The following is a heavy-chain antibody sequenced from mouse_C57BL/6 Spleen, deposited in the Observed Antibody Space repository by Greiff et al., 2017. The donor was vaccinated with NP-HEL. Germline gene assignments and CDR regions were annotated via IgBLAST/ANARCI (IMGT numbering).Heavy chain of an antibody. J-gene: IGHJ4*01. CDR2: ISYDGSN. Sequence: EVQVVESGPGLVKPSQSLSLTCSVTGYSITSGYYWNWIRQFPGNKLEWMGYISYDGSNNYNPSLKNRISITRDTSKNQFFLKLNSVTTEDTATYYCARWDGYYAMDYWGQGTSVTVSS. D-gene: IGHD2-3*01. CDR3: ARWDGYYAMDY. V-gene: IGHV3-6*01. CDR1: GYSITSGYY.